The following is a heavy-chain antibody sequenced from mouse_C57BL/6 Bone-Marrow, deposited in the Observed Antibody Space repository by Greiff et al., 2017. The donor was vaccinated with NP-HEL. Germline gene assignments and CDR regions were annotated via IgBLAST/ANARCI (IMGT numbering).Heavy chain of an antibody. CDR1: GYTFTSYG. Sequence: QVQLQQSGAELARPGASVKLSCKASGYTFTSYGISWVKQRTGQGLEWIGEIYPRSGNPYYNEKFKGKATLTADKYSSTAYMELRSLTSEDSAVYFCARCYYSNYVYWGQGTTLTVSS. V-gene: IGHV1-81*01. CDR2: IYPRSGNP. CDR3: ARCYYSNYVY. J-gene: IGHJ2*01. D-gene: IGHD2-5*01.